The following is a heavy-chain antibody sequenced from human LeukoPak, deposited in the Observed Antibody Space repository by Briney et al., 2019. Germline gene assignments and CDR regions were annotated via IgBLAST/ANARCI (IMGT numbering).Heavy chain of an antibody. D-gene: IGHD3-22*01. Sequence: SETLSLTCTVSGGSISSYYWSWIRQPPGKGLEWIGYIYYSGSTNYNPSLKSRVTISVDTSKNQFSLKLSSVTAADTAVYFCARETYYYHSSGYVYYFDYWGQGTLVTVSS. CDR1: GGSISSYY. CDR2: IYYSGST. V-gene: IGHV4-59*01. J-gene: IGHJ4*02. CDR3: ARETYYYHSSGYVYYFDY.